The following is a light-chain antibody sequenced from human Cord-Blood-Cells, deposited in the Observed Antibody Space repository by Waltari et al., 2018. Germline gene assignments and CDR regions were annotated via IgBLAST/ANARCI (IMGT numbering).Light chain of an antibody. CDR1: SSDVGGYYY. CDR3: CSYAGSYSYV. CDR2: DVS. Sequence: QSALTQPRSVSGSPGQSVTIPCTGTSSDVGGYYYLPWYQQHPGKAPKLMIYDVSKRPSGVPDRFSGSKSGNTASLTISGLQAEDEADYYCCSYAGSYSYVFGTGTKVTVL. J-gene: IGLJ1*01. V-gene: IGLV2-11*01.